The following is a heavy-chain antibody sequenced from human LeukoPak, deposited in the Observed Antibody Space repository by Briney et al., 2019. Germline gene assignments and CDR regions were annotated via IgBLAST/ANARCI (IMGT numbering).Heavy chain of an antibody. Sequence: GRSLRLSCAASGFTFSSYAMHWVRQAPGKGLEWVAVISYDGSNKYYADSVKGRFTISRDNSKNTLYLQMNSLRAEDTAVYYCARTYYYDSSGYFPLPPGYWGQGTLVTVSS. CDR1: GFTFSSYA. D-gene: IGHD3-22*01. J-gene: IGHJ4*02. V-gene: IGHV3-30-3*01. CDR2: ISYDGSNK. CDR3: ARTYYYDSSGYFPLPPGY.